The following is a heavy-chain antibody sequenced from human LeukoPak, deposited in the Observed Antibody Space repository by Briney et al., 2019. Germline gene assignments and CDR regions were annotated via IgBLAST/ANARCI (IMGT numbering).Heavy chain of an antibody. Sequence: GGSLRLSCAASGFTFSSYAMSWVRQAPGKGLEWVSAISGSGGSTYYADSVKGRFTISRDNSKNTLYLQMNSLRAEDTAVYYCAKGIYGDYITSHYFDYWGQGTLVTVSS. CDR2: ISGSGGST. J-gene: IGHJ4*02. D-gene: IGHD4-17*01. CDR3: AKGIYGDYITSHYFDY. V-gene: IGHV3-23*01. CDR1: GFTFSSYA.